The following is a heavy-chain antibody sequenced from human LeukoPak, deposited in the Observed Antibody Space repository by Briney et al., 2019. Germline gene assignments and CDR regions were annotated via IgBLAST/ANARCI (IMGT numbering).Heavy chain of an antibody. Sequence: SETLSLTCTVSGDSIRSDYWSWIRQPPGKGLEWIGFIYHSGRTNYNPSLKSRVTISVDTSKNQFSLRLSSVTAADTAVYYCARSGPWGYYYASGSYYPDYWGQGTLVTVSS. D-gene: IGHD3-10*01. CDR2: IYHSGRT. J-gene: IGHJ4*02. CDR3: ARSGPWGYYYASGSYYPDY. V-gene: IGHV4-59*01. CDR1: GDSIRSDY.